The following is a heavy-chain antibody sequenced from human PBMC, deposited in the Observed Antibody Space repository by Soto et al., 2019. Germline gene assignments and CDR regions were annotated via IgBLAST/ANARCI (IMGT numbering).Heavy chain of an antibody. V-gene: IGHV1-69*08. D-gene: IGHD3-10*01. Sequence: QVQLVQSGAEVKKPGSSVKVSCKASGGTFSSYTISWVRQAPGQGLEWMGRIIPILGIANYAQKFQGRVTITEYKSTSTAYMELSSLRSEDTAVYYCAREWFGELLSYYYYYMDVWGKGTTVTVSS. CDR3: AREWFGELLSYYYYYMDV. CDR2: IIPILGIA. CDR1: GGTFSSYT. J-gene: IGHJ6*03.